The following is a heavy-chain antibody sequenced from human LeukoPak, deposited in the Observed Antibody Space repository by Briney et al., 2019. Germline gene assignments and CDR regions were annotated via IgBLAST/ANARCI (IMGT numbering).Heavy chain of an antibody. CDR2: INHSGST. CDR1: GGSFSGYY. V-gene: IGHV4-34*01. Sequence: SETLSLTCAVYGGSFSGYYWSWIRQPPGKGLEWIGEINHSGSTNYNPSLKSRVTISVNTSKNQFSLKLSSVTAADTAVYYCARVQSSGLYYWGQGTLVTVSS. D-gene: IGHD3-22*01. J-gene: IGHJ4*02. CDR3: ARVQSSGLYY.